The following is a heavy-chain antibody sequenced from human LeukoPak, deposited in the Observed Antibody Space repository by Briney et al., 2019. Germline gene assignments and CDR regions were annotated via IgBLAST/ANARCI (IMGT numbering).Heavy chain of an antibody. Sequence: PGGSLRLSCAASEFTFSSYGMSWVRQAPGKGLEWVSSISGSGGSTQYADSVQGRFAISRDNSKNTLYLQMNSLRVEDTAMYFCARDPNGDYIGTFDMGGRGAMVSVSS. D-gene: IGHD4-17*01. V-gene: IGHV3-23*01. CDR3: ARDPNGDYIGTFDM. CDR1: EFTFSSYG. J-gene: IGHJ3*02. CDR2: ISGSGGST.